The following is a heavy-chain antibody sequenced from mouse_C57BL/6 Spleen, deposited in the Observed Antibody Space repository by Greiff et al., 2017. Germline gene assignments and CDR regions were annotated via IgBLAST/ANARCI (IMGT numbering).Heavy chain of an antibody. D-gene: IGHD1-1*01. CDR3: ASSRHGISSYYYAMDY. CDR1: GYTFTSYW. J-gene: IGHJ4*01. Sequence: VQLQQPGAELVMPGASVKLSCKASGYTFTSYWMHWVKQRPGQGLEWIGEIDPSDSYTNYNQKFKGKSTLTVDKSSSTAYMQLSSLTSEDSADYYSASSRHGISSYYYAMDYWGQGTSVTVSS. V-gene: IGHV1-69*01. CDR2: IDPSDSYT.